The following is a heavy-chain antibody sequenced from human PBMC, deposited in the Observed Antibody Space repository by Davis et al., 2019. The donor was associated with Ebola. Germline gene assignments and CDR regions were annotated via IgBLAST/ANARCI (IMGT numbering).Heavy chain of an antibody. D-gene: IGHD3-3*01. V-gene: IGHV4-59*01. CDR1: GGSIRTYY. Sequence: MPSETLSLTCTVSGGSIRTYYWSSIRQPPGKGLEWIGYIYYTGSANYNPSLRSRVTISVDTSNNQISLKLSSVTAADTAVYYCARGRLLEWPPTFYGLDVWGKGTTVTVSS. CDR2: IYYTGSA. J-gene: IGHJ6*04. CDR3: ARGRLLEWPPTFYGLDV.